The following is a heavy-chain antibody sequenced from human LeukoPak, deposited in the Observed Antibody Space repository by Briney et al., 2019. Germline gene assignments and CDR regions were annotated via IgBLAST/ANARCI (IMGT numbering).Heavy chain of an antibody. CDR3: ASARLTRVTEFDY. V-gene: IGHV4-59*01. CDR2: IYYSGGT. J-gene: IGHJ4*02. D-gene: IGHD4-17*01. CDR1: GGSISRYY. Sequence: SETLSLTCTVSGGSISRYYWSWIRQPPGKGLEWFGYIYYSGGTNYNHSLKSRVTISVDTSKNQFSLKLSSVTAADTALYYCASARLTRVTEFDYWGQGTLVTVSS.